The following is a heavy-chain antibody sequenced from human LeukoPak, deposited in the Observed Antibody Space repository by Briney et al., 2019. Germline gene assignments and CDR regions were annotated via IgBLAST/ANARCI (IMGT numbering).Heavy chain of an antibody. V-gene: IGHV3-66*01. CDR1: GFTVSSNY. D-gene: IGHD2-8*02. J-gene: IGHJ4*02. CDR2: LYSGGNT. CDR3: APGGRTGGVLLSGY. Sequence: PGGSLRLSCAASGFTVSSNYMSWVRQAPGKGLEWVSVLYSGGNTYYADSVQGRFTISRDNSRNTLYLQMNSLRVEDTAVYYCAPGGRTGGVLLSGYWGQGTLVTVSS.